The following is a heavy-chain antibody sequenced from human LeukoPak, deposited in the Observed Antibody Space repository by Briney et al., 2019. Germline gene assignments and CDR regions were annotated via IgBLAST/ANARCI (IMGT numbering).Heavy chain of an antibody. CDR3: AKDLRPYYDILAGLYGMDG. D-gene: IGHD3-9*01. V-gene: IGHV3-23*01. J-gene: IGHJ6*02. CDR2: ISGSGGST. CDR1: GFTFSSYA. Sequence: PGGSLRLSCAASGFTFSSYAMSWVRQAPGKGLEWVSAISGSGGSTYYADSVKGRFTISRDNSKNTLYLQMNSLRAEDTAVYYWAKDLRPYYDILAGLYGMDGWGQGTTVTVSS.